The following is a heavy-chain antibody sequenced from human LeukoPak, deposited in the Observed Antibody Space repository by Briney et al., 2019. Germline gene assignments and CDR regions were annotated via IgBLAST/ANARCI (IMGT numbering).Heavy chain of an antibody. Sequence: SETLSLTCTVSGGSISSSSYYWGWIRQPPGKGLEWIESIYYSGSTYYNPSLKSRVTISVDTSKNQFSLKLSSVTAADTAVYYRVGSGLDVWGKGTTVTVSS. CDR2: IYYSGST. J-gene: IGHJ6*04. CDR1: GGSISSSSYY. CDR3: VGSGLDV. D-gene: IGHD6-19*01. V-gene: IGHV4-39*01.